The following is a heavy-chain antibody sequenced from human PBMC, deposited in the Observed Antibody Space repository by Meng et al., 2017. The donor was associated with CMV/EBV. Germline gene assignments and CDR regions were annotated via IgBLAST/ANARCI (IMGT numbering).Heavy chain of an antibody. J-gene: IGHJ5*02. V-gene: IGHV3-73*01. CDR2: IRSTASGCAA. CDR1: TFGGSA. CDR3: TRRELTVTTSWAFDP. D-gene: IGHD4-11*01. Sequence: TFGGSAMHWLRQSSGWGLEWVGRIRSTASGCAAACTASMEGRFTNSRDDSKATAYLQMNSLKTEDTAVYYCTRRELTVTTSWAFDPWGQGTLVTVSS.